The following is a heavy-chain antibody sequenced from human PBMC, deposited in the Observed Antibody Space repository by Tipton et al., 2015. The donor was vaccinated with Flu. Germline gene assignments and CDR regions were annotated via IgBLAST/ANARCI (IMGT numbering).Heavy chain of an antibody. CDR1: GFSIRNNY. CDR2: IYSDGRA. Sequence: SLRLSCAASGFSIRNNYMNWVRQAPGKGLEWVSVIYSDGRAYYVDSVKGRFTVSRDDSKNMLSLQMDSLRAEDTAVYYCTRGQGANPWGQGTLVTVSS. CDR3: TRGQGANP. V-gene: IGHV3-53*01. J-gene: IGHJ5*02.